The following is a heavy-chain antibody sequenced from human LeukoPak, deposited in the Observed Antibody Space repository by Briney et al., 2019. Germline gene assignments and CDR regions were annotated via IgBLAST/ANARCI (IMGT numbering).Heavy chain of an antibody. J-gene: IGHJ5*02. V-gene: IGHV3-9*01. CDR3: AKVGSGSSNWFDP. D-gene: IGHD3-10*01. CDR2: ISWNSGSI. Sequence: QPGRSLRLSCAASGFTFDDYAMHWVRQAPGKGLEWVSGISWNSGSIGYADSVKGRFTISRDNAKNSLYLQMNSLRAEDTAVYYCAKVGSGSSNWFDPWGRGTLVTVSS. CDR1: GFTFDDYA.